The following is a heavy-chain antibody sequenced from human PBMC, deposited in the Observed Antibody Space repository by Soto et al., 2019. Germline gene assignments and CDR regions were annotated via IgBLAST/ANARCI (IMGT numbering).Heavy chain of an antibody. CDR3: ARDRYGSGSYYIDY. CDR1: GFTFSSYS. CDR2: ISSSSSYI. Sequence: PGGSLRLSCAASGFTFSSYSMNWVRQAPGKGLEWVSSISSSSSYIYYADSVKGRFTISRDNAKNSLYLQMNSLRAEDTAVYYCARDRYGSGSYYIDYWGQGPLVTVSS. D-gene: IGHD3-10*01. V-gene: IGHV3-21*01. J-gene: IGHJ4*02.